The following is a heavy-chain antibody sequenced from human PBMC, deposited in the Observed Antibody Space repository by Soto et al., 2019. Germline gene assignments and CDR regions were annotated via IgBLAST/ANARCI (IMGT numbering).Heavy chain of an antibody. CDR2: IIPIFGTA. V-gene: IGHV1-69*13. D-gene: IGHD3-9*01. J-gene: IGHJ6*02. CDR3: ARANYDILTGSPPVGYYYYGMDV. Sequence: SVKVSCKASGGTFSSYAISWVRQAPGQGLEWMGGIIPIFGTANYAQKFQGRVTITADESTSTAYMELSSLRSEDTAVYYCARANYDILTGSPPVGYYYYGMDVWGQGTTVTVSS. CDR1: GGTFSSYA.